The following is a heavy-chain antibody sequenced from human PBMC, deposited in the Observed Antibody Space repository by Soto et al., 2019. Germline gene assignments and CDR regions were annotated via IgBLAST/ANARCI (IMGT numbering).Heavy chain of an antibody. D-gene: IGHD2-8*01. CDR3: ASHGVMAWAFDI. CDR2: INAGNGNT. Sequence: ASVKVSCKASGYTFTSYAMHWVRQAPGQRLEWMGWINAGNGNTEYSQKFQGRVTITRDTSASTAYMELSSLRSEDTAVYYCASHGVMAWAFDIWGQGTMVTVS. V-gene: IGHV1-3*01. J-gene: IGHJ3*02. CDR1: GYTFTSYA.